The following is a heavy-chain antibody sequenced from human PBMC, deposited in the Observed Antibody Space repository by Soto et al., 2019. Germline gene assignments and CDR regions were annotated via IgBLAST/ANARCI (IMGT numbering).Heavy chain of an antibody. CDR3: TRGYSGISIYAFDI. CDR1: GSSISDHY. V-gene: IGHV3-72*01. J-gene: IGHJ3*02. D-gene: IGHD1-26*01. Sequence: VQLVESGGGSVQPGGSLRLSCSASGSSISDHYMDWVRQAPGKGLEWVGRSGNKVNSYTTEYASSVKGRFTISRDYSWNSLYLQMNSLKTEDTAVYYCTRGYSGISIYAFDIWGQGTLVTVSS. CDR2: SGNKVNSYTT.